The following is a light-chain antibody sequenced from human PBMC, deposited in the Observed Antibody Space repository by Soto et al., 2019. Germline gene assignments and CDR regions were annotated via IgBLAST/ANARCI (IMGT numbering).Light chain of an antibody. CDR3: GADHGSGNNFVLV. Sequence: QSVLTQPPSASASLGASVTLTCTLSSGYSNYKVDWYQQRPGKGPRFVMRVGTGGIVGSKGDGIPDRFSVLGSGLNRYLTXXXXXXXXXXXXHCGADHGSGNNFVLVFGGGTKLTVL. CDR1: SGYSNYK. J-gene: IGLJ2*01. CDR2: VGTGGIVG. V-gene: IGLV9-49*01.